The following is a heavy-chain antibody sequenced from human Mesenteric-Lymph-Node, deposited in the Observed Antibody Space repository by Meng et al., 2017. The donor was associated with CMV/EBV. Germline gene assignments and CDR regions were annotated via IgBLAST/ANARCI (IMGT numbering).Heavy chain of an antibody. CDR2: IGTAGDT. Sequence: GESLKISCAASEFTFSSYDMHWVRQATGKGLEWVSAIGTAGDTYYPGSVKGRFTISREDAKNSLYLQMNSLRAADTAVYYCARGGIWGSPDAFDIWGQGTTVTVSS. CDR3: ARGGIWGSPDAFDI. J-gene: IGHJ3*02. D-gene: IGHD2-15*01. CDR1: EFTFSSYD. V-gene: IGHV3-13*01.